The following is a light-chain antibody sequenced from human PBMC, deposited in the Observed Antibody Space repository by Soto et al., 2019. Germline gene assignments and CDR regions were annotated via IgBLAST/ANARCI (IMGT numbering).Light chain of an antibody. J-gene: IGKJ5*01. V-gene: IGKV1-33*01. CDR2: DAS. CDR1: QNINKY. CDR3: QQYENLPT. Sequence: DIQMTQSPSSLSASVGDRVTITCQASQNINKYLNWYQQKPGRAPKLLIYDASNLEAGVPSRFRGSGSGTDFTFTISRLQPEDIATYYGQQYENLPTFGQGTRLEIK.